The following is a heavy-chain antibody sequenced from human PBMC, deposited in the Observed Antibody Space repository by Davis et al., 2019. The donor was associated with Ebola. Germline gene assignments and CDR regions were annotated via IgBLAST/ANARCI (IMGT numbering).Heavy chain of an antibody. CDR1: GFTFNNYA. D-gene: IGHD3-10*01. Sequence: GESLKISCAPSGFTFNNYAMSWARQAPGKGLEWVSAISSNGGHTYYADSVKGRFTISRDTSTVYLQMNSLRAEDTAVYYCAKIEAYGAGNYFEYWGQGTLVTVSS. V-gene: IGHV3-23*01. CDR2: ISSNGGHT. J-gene: IGHJ4*02. CDR3: AKIEAYGAGNYFEY.